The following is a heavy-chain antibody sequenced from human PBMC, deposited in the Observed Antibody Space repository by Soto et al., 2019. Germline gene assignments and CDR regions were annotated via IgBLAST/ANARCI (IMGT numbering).Heavy chain of an antibody. Sequence: GGSLRLSCAASGFTFSSYAMSWVRQAPGKGLEWVSAISGSGGSTYYADSVKGRFTISRDNSKNTLYLQMNSLRAEDTAVYYYAKVLAAAGTIPWFDPWGQGTLVTVSS. CDR3: AKVLAAAGTIPWFDP. D-gene: IGHD6-13*01. J-gene: IGHJ5*02. V-gene: IGHV3-23*01. CDR2: ISGSGGST. CDR1: GFTFSSYA.